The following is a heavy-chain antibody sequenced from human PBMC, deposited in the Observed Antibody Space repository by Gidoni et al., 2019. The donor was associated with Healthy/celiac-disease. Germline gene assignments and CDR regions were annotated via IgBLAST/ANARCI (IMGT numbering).Heavy chain of an antibody. V-gene: IGHV6-1*01. CDR2: TYYRSKWYN. CDR1: GYSVSSHSAA. J-gene: IGHJ4*02. Sequence: CAISGYSVSSHSAAWNWIRQSPSRGLAWLGRTYYRSKWYNDYAVSVKSRITINPDTSKNQFSLQLNSVTPEDTAVYYCARGYCSSTSCYFIDYWGQGTLVTVSS. D-gene: IGHD2-2*01. CDR3: ARGYCSSTSCYFIDY.